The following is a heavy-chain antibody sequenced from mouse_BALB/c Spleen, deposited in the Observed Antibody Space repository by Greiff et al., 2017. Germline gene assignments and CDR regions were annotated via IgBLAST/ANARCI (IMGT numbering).Heavy chain of an antibody. CDR1: GFAFSSYD. V-gene: IGHV5-12-1*01. J-gene: IGHJ4*01. D-gene: IGHD2-14*01. CDR2: ISSGGGST. CDR3: ARQRRGGTGDY. Sequence: EVQRVESGGGLVKPGGSLKLSCAASGFAFSSYDMSWVRQTPEKRLEWVAYISSGGGSTYYPDTVKGRFTISRDNAKNTLYLQMSSLKSEDTAMYYCARQRRGGTGDYWGQGTSVTVSS.